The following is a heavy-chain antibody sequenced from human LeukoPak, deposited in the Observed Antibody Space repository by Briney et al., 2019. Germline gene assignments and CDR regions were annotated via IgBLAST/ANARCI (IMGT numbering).Heavy chain of an antibody. D-gene: IGHD1-26*01. J-gene: IGHJ4*02. Sequence: ASVKVSCKASGYTFTGYHMHWVRQAPGQGLEWMGIINPSGGSTSYAQKFQGRVTMTRDMSTSTVYMELSSLRSEDTAVYYCARESGATNFDYWGQGTLVTVSS. V-gene: IGHV1-46*01. CDR3: ARESGATNFDY. CDR1: GYTFTGYH. CDR2: INPSGGST.